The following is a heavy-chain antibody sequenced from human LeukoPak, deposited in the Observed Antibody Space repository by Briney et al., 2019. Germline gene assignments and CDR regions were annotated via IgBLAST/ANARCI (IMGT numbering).Heavy chain of an antibody. D-gene: IGHD5-18*01. V-gene: IGHV1-69*01. J-gene: IGHJ6*03. Sequence: SVKVSCKASGGIFSTKDITWVRQAPGQGLEWVGGMTPRFGTGNTAQKFQGRVTITADESTSTAYMELSSLRSEDTAVYYCARGDTAMVMWNYYMDVWGKGTTVTVSS. CDR1: GGIFSTKD. CDR3: ARGDTAMVMWNYYMDV. CDR2: MTPRFGTG.